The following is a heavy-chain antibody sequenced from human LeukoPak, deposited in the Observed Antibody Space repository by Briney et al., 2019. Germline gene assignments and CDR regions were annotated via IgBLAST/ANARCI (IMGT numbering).Heavy chain of an antibody. CDR2: ITTYSGHT. CDR3: ARAAPGNSGDY. D-gene: IGHD4-23*01. Sequence: ASVKVSCKASGYTFTTYGINWVRQAPGQGLEWMGWITTYSGHTKYAQNFQGRVTMTTDTSTSTAYMELRSLRSDDTAMYYCARAAPGNSGDYWGQGTLVTVSS. V-gene: IGHV1-18*01. CDR1: GYTFTTYG. J-gene: IGHJ4*02.